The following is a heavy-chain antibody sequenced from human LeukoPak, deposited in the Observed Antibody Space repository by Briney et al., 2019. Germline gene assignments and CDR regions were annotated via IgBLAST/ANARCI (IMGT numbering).Heavy chain of an antibody. Sequence: TGGSLRLSCAASGFTFSSYAMHWVRQAPGKGLEWVAVISYDGSNKYYADSVKGRFTISRDNSKNTLYLQMNSLRAEDTAVYYCARDFYGYGGNGPVDYWGQGTLVTVSS. V-gene: IGHV3-30-3*01. D-gene: IGHD4-23*01. CDR3: ARDFYGYGGNGPVDY. CDR1: GFTFSSYA. J-gene: IGHJ4*02. CDR2: ISYDGSNK.